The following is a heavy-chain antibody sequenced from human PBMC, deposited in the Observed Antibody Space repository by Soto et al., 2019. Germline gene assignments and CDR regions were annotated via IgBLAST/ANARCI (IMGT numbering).Heavy chain of an antibody. CDR3: ARLGGFPESPGPWYKLEQ. CDR2: IFYTGTT. CDR1: GGSVFSSSSL. V-gene: IGHV4-39*02. D-gene: IGHD3-16*01. J-gene: IGHJ4*02. Sequence: QLQLQESGPGVVKPSETLSLTCTVTGGSVFSSSSLWVWVRQSPGKGLEWLGQIFYTGTTYYNPSLGGRITMSVHSSHSLSPRRLSSVPAADTSLYYWARLGGFPESPGPWYKLEQWGRGILVTVSS.